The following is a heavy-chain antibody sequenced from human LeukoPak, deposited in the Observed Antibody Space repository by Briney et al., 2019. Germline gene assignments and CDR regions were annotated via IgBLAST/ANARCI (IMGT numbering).Heavy chain of an antibody. CDR3: AKEGGGSYWNF. D-gene: IGHD1-26*01. CDR2: TAFDGSNI. Sequence: PGGSLRLSCAASGFTFSSYGMHWVRQAPGKGLEWVAVTAFDGSNIHYADSVKGRFTISRDNSKNTLSLQMNSLKVEDTAVYYCAKEGGGSYWNFWGQGTLVTVSS. V-gene: IGHV3-30*18. CDR1: GFTFSSYG. J-gene: IGHJ4*02.